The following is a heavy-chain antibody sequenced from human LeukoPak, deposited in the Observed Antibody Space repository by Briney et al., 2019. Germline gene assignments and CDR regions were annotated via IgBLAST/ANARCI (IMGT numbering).Heavy chain of an antibody. J-gene: IGHJ4*02. CDR3: ARHLGYSSSWSDY. V-gene: IGHV4-39*01. CDR1: GGSISSYY. D-gene: IGHD6-13*01. Sequence: SETLSRTCTVSGGSISSYYWGWIRQPPGKGLEWIGSIYYSGSTYYNPSLKSRVTISVDTSKNQFSLKLSSVTAADTAVYYCARHLGYSSSWSDYWGQGTLVTVSS. CDR2: IYYSGST.